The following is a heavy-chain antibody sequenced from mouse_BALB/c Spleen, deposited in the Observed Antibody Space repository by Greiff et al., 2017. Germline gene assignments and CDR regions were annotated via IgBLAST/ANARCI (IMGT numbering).Heavy chain of an antibody. CDR2: ISSGSSTI. CDR3: ARWSDYAMDY. CDR1: GFTFSSFG. V-gene: IGHV5-17*02. J-gene: IGHJ4*01. Sequence: EVQLVESGGGLVQPGGSRKLSCAASGFTFSSFGMHWVRQAPEKGLEWVAYISSGSSTIYYADTVKGRFTISRDNPKNTLFLQMTSLRSEDTAMYYCARWSDYAMDYWGQGTSVTVSS.